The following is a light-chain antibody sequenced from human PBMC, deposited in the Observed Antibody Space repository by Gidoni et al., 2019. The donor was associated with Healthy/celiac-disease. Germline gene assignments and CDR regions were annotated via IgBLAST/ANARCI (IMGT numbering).Light chain of an antibody. V-gene: IGKV3-15*01. J-gene: IGKJ3*01. Sequence: IVMTQSPATLSVSPGERATLSCRASQSVSSNLAWYQQKPGQAPRLLIYGASSRATGIPARFSGSGSGKEYTLNISSLQSEDFAVYYCEQYNNWPPFTFGPGTKVDIK. CDR3: EQYNNWPPFT. CDR2: GAS. CDR1: QSVSSN.